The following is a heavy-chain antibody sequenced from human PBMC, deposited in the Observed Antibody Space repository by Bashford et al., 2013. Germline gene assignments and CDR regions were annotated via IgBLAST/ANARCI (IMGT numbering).Heavy chain of an antibody. V-gene: IGHV3-48*01. D-gene: IGHD1-26*01. CDR2: ISSSSSTI. J-gene: IGHJ4*02. Sequence: VRQAPGKGLEWVSYISSSSSTIYYADSVKGRFTISRDNAKNSLYLQIDSLRVEDTAVYYCAKDLVGADTTGYWGQGTLVTVSS. CDR3: AKDLVGADTTGY.